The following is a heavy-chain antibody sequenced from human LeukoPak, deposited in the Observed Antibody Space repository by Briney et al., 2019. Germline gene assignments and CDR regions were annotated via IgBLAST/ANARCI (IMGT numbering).Heavy chain of an antibody. Sequence: SVKVSCKASGGTFSSYAISWVRQAPGQALEWMGGIIPIFGTANYAQKFQGRVTITTDESTSTAYMELSSLRSEDTAVYYCARNRIAAAGGSDYYYMDVWGKGTTVTVSS. J-gene: IGHJ6*03. CDR3: ARNRIAAAGGSDYYYMDV. CDR1: GGTFSSYA. CDR2: IIPIFGTA. V-gene: IGHV1-69*05. D-gene: IGHD6-13*01.